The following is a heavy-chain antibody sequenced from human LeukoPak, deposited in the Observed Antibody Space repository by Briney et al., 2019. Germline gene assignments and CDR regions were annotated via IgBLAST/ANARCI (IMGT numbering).Heavy chain of an antibody. CDR2: IRSKANSYAT. V-gene: IGHV3-73*01. CDR3: TRLGPLDV. CDR1: GFTFSGSA. Sequence: GGSLTLSCAASGFTFSGSAMHWVRQASGKGLEWVGRIRSKANSYATAYAASVKGRFTISRDDSKNTAYLQMNSLKTEDTAVYYCTRLGPLDVWGKGTTVTVSS. J-gene: IGHJ6*04.